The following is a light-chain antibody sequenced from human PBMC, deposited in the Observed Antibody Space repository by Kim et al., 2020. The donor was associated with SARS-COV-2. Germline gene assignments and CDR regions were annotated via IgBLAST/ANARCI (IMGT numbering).Light chain of an antibody. CDR3: NSRDSNDNVV. CDR1: SLRSYY. CDR2: GKN. J-gene: IGLJ2*01. Sequence: VSVALGQTVRITCQGDSLRSYYATWYQQKPGQAPILVIYGKNNRPSGIPDRFSGSSSGNTASLTITGTQAGDEADYYCNSRDSNDNVVFGGGTKVTVL. V-gene: IGLV3-19*01.